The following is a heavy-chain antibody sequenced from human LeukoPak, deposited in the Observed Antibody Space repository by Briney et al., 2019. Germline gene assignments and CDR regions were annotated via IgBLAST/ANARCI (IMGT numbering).Heavy chain of an antibody. D-gene: IGHD3-22*01. J-gene: IGHJ4*02. CDR3: AKFGTDVYYYDSSGYHDY. CDR1: GFTFSSYG. V-gene: IGHV3-30*18. CDR2: ISYDGSNK. Sequence: GGSLRLSCAASGFTFSSYGMHWVRQAPGKGLEWVAVISYDGSNKYYADSVKGRFTISRDNSKNTLYLQMNSLRAEDTAVYYCAKFGTDVYYYDSSGYHDYWGQGTLVTVSS.